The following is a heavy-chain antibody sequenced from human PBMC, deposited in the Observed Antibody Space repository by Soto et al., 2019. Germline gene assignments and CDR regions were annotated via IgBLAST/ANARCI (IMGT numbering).Heavy chain of an antibody. Sequence: GGSLRLSCAPSGFTFSTYSMNWVRQAPGKGLEWLAYITIRTGNIVYADSVRGRFTISADNAENSVFLQMNSLRDEDTAVYFCVRDRDLDRDMVHADLWGQGTLVTVPS. CDR2: ITIRTGNI. CDR1: GFTFSTYS. D-gene: IGHD5-18*01. J-gene: IGHJ4*01. CDR3: VRDRDLDRDMVHADL. V-gene: IGHV3-48*02.